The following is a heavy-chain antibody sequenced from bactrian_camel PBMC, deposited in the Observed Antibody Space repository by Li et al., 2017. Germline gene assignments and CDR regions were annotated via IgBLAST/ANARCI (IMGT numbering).Heavy chain of an antibody. CDR3: ASYIESGSCKAINGGNFRY. V-gene: IGHV3S53*01. CDR1: GYDYSPNYMV. Sequence: HVQLVESGGGSVEAGGSLRLSCAASGYDYSPNYMVMGWFRQVPGEERGGVAAIDTDEKTAYADSVKGRFTITQDNAKNTVYLRMESLKPEDTGTYYCASYIESGSCKAINGGNFRYWGQGTQVTVS. J-gene: IGHJ4*01. CDR2: IDTDEKT. D-gene: IGHD3*01.